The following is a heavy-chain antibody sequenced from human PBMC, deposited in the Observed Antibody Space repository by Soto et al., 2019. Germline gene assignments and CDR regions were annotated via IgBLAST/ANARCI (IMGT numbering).Heavy chain of an antibody. D-gene: IGHD3-22*01. CDR2: ISSSSSYI. Sequence: PGGSLRLSCAASGFTFSSYSMNWVRQAPGKGLEWVSSISSSSSYIYYADSVKGRFTISRDNAKNSLYLQMNSLRAEDTAVYYCARDPPYDSSGYYYEGHFDYWGQGTLVTVSS. CDR3: ARDPPYDSSGYYYEGHFDY. J-gene: IGHJ4*02. V-gene: IGHV3-21*01. CDR1: GFTFSSYS.